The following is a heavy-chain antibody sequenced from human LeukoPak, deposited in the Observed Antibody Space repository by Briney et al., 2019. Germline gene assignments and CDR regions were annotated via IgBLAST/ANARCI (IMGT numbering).Heavy chain of an antibody. V-gene: IGHV1-46*01. D-gene: IGHD4-17*01. CDR2: INPSGGST. Sequence: ASVKVSCKASGYTFTNYYMHWVRQAPGQGLEWMGIINPSGGSTSYAQRFLGRVTMTRDTSTNTVYMELSGLTSDDTAVYYCARERGTVTPSPYWYYGMDVWGQGTTVTVSS. CDR3: ARERGTVTPSPYWYYGMDV. CDR1: GYTFTNYY. J-gene: IGHJ6*02.